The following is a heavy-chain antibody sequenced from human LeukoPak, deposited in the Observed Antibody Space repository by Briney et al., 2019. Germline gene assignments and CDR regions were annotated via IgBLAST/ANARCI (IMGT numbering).Heavy chain of an antibody. D-gene: IGHD4-17*01. CDR3: ASYHHRDFGDYYGMDV. J-gene: IGHJ6*02. V-gene: IGHV1-46*04. CDR2: INPSGGST. Sequence: ASVKVSCKASGYTFTTYYMHWVRQAPGQGLEWTGLINPSGGSTRYAQKLQGRVTMTRDTSTSTVYMELSSLISEDTAVYYCASYHHRDFGDYYGMDVWGQGTTVTVSS. CDR1: GYTFTTYY.